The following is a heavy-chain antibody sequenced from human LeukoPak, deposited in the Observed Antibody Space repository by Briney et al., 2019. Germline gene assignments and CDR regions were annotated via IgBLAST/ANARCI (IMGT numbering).Heavy chain of an antibody. D-gene: IGHD5-18*01. CDR2: IYWDDDK. CDR3: VHRDTAMVTGYFDY. Sequence: ESGPALVKPTRTLTLTCTFCGFSLTTSGVGVGWIRHPPGKALECLALIYWDDDKRYSPSLKSRLTIAKDTSKNQVILTMTNMDPVDTATYYCVHRDTAMVTGYFDYWGQGTLVTVSS. J-gene: IGHJ4*02. V-gene: IGHV2-5*02. CDR1: GFSLTTSGVG.